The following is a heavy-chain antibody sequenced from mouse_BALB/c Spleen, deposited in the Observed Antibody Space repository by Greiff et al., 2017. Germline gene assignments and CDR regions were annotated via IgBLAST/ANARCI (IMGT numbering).Heavy chain of an antibody. J-gene: IGHJ3*01. CDR3: ARDDYGYDGGAWFAD. V-gene: IGHV2-6-7*01. Sequence: VHLVESGPGLVAPSQSLSITCTVSGFSLTGYGVNWVRQPPGKGLGWLGMIWGDGSTDYNSALKSRLRISKDNSTGQGFVKMNSLQTDDTARYYCARDDYGYDGGAWFADWGRGAVVSVAA. D-gene: IGHD2-14*01. CDR2: IWGDGST. CDR1: GFSLTGYG.